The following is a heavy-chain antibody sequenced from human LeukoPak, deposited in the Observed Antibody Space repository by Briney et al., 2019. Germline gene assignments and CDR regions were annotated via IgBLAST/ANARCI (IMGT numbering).Heavy chain of an antibody. V-gene: IGHV3-33*01. CDR3: ARGGDYYGSGHRIDY. J-gene: IGHJ4*02. Sequence: GRSLRLSCAASGFTFSSYGMHWVRQAPGKGLEWVAVIWYDGSNKYYADSVKGRFTISRDNSKNTLYLQMNSLRAEDTAVYYCARGGDYYGSGHRIDYWGQGTLVTVSS. CDR1: GFTFSSYG. D-gene: IGHD3-10*01. CDR2: IWYDGSNK.